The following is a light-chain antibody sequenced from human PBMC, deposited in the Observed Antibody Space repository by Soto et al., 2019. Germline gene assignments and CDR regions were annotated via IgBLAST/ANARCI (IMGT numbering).Light chain of an antibody. CDR1: SSNIGHNY. V-gene: IGLV1-51*01. CDR3: GTWDSSLSVGV. CDR2: DND. Sequence: QSVLTQPPSVSAAPGQKVTISCSGSSSNIGHNYVCWYQQFPGTAPKLLIYDNDKRPSGIPDRFSGSKSGTSATLDITGLQTGDAADYYCGTWDSSLSVGVFGGGTKLTVL. J-gene: IGLJ2*01.